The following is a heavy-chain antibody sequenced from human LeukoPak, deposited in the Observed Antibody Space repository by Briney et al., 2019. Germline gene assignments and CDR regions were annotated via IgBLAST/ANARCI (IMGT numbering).Heavy chain of an antibody. D-gene: IGHD5-12*01. CDR2: IYYSGST. V-gene: IGHV4-31*03. CDR3: ARDRRGYSGYLHP. Sequence: SQTLSLTCTVSGGSISSGGYYWSWIRQHPGKGLEWIGYIYYSGSTYYNPSLKSRVTISVDTSKNQFSLKLSSVTAEDTAVYYCARDRRGYSGYLHPWGQGTLVTVSS. CDR1: GGSISSGGYY. J-gene: IGHJ5*02.